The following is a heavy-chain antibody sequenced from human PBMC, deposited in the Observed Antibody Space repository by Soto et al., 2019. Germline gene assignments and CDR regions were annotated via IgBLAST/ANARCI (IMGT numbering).Heavy chain of an antibody. CDR3: ATGGYYYGSGSSPYYGMDV. D-gene: IGHD3-10*01. Sequence: QVQLVQSGAEVKKPGSSVKVSCKASGGTFSSYAISWVRQAPGQGLEWMGGIIPIFGTANYAQKFQGRVTITADECTSTAYMELSSLRSEDTAVYYCATGGYYYGSGSSPYYGMDVWGQGTTVTVSS. CDR1: GGTFSSYA. J-gene: IGHJ6*02. V-gene: IGHV1-69*01. CDR2: IIPIFGTA.